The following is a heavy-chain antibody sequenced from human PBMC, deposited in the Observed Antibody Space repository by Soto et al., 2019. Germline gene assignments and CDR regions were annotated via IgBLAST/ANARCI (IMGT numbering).Heavy chain of an antibody. J-gene: IGHJ5*02. V-gene: IGHV3-33*01. CDR3: ARDFESRYAP. Sequence: QVQLVESGGGVVQSGRSLRLSCAASGFTFSTYGMHWVRQAPGKGLEWVAVICNDGSNKYYGDSVKGRFTISRDDSKSTMNLEMNSLRVEDMAVYYCARDFESRYAPLGQGTLIIFSS. CDR2: ICNDGSNK. D-gene: IGHD2-2*01. CDR1: GFTFSTYG.